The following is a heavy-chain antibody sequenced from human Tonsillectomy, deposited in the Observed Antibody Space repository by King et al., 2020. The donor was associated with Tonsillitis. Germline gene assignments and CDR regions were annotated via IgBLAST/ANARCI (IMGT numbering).Heavy chain of an antibody. CDR2: IYTSGPT. V-gene: IGHV4-61*02. D-gene: IGHD2-2*01. CDR1: GCAVSSCSYY. Sequence: QLQESGPGLVKPSQTLSLTCTVSGCAVSSCSYYYTWIRQPAGKGLEWIGRIYTSGPTNYNPTLKSRVTISVDTSKNQFSLNLTPVTAADTAVYYCAREPLTRYCRSASCLDYWGQGTLVTVSS. CDR3: AREPLTRYCRSASCLDY. J-gene: IGHJ4*02.